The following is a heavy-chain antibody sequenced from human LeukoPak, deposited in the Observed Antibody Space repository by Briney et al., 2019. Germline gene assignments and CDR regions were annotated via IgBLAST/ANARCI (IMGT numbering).Heavy chain of an antibody. CDR3: AREGAVAGFDY. Sequence: GGSLRLSCAASGFTFSSYAMHWVRRAPGKGVEWVAVISYDGSNKYYADSVKGRFTISRDNSKNTLYLQMNSLRAEDTAVYYCAREGAVAGFDYWGQGTLVTVSS. D-gene: IGHD6-19*01. CDR2: ISYDGSNK. V-gene: IGHV3-30*04. J-gene: IGHJ4*02. CDR1: GFTFSSYA.